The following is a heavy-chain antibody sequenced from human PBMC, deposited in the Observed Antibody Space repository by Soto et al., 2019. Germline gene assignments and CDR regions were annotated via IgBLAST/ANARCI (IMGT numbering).Heavy chain of an antibody. CDR1: GGSISSGGYY. CDR2: IYYSGST. Sequence: SETLSLTCPVSGGSISSGGYYWSWIRQHPGKGLEWIGYIYYSGSTYYNPSLKSRVTISVDTSKNQFSLKLSSVTAADTAVYYCARVSLSYFRFDYWGQGTLVTVSS. D-gene: IGHD1-26*01. V-gene: IGHV4-31*03. CDR3: ARVSLSYFRFDY. J-gene: IGHJ4*02.